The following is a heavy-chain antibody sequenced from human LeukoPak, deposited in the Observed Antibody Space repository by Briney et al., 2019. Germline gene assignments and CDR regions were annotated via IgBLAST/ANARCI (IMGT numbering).Heavy chain of an antibody. CDR1: GFTFSSYA. CDR2: ISGSGNST. D-gene: IGHD2-2*01. V-gene: IGHV3-23*01. J-gene: IGHJ3*01. CDR3: AKGPRCSSTSCYSMGAFDF. Sequence: PGGSLRLSCAASGFTFSSYAMSWVRQAPGKGLEWVSAISGSGNSTYYADSVKGRFTISRDNSKNTLYLQMNSLRGEDTAVYYCAKGPRCSSTSCYSMGAFDFWGQGTMVTVPS.